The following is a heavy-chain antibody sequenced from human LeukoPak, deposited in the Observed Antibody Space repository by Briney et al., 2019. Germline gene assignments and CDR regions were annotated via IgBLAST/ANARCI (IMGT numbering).Heavy chain of an antibody. CDR1: GYSISSGYY. Sequence: PSETLSLTCAVSGYSISSGYYWGWIRQPPGKGLEWIGSIYRSGSTYYSPSLKSRVTISVDTSKNQFSLKLSSVTAADTAVYYCARAGLTVYYYYYMDVWGKGTTVTVSS. CDR3: ARAGLTVYYYYYMDV. J-gene: IGHJ6*03. V-gene: IGHV4-38-2*01. CDR2: IYRSGST. D-gene: IGHD3/OR15-3a*01.